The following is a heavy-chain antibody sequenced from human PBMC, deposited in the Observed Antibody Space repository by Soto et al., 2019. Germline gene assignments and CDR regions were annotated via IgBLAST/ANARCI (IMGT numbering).Heavy chain of an antibody. Sequence: EVQLLESGGGLVQPGGSLRLSCAASGFTFSNYAINWVRQAPGRGLEWVSVISGTGGSTHYADSVKGRFTISRDNSKNRLDLQMNSLRAEDTAVYYCAKGSPIGSYYGTSGFDYWGQGTLVTVSS. V-gene: IGHV3-23*01. J-gene: IGHJ4*02. CDR3: AKGSPIGSYYGTSGFDY. CDR1: GFTFSNYA. CDR2: ISGTGGST. D-gene: IGHD3-22*01.